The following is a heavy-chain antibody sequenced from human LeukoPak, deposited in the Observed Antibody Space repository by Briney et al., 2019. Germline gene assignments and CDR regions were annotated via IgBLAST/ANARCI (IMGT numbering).Heavy chain of an antibody. V-gene: IGHV5-51*01. Sequence: RGESLKISCKGSGYSFTSYWIGWVRQMPGKGLEWTGIIYPGDSDTRYSPSFQGQVTISADKSISTAYLQWSSLKASDTAMYYCARRYYYDSSGYPTSAFDIWGQGTMVTVSS. CDR1: GYSFTSYW. D-gene: IGHD3-22*01. J-gene: IGHJ3*02. CDR3: ARRYYYDSSGYPTSAFDI. CDR2: IYPGDSDT.